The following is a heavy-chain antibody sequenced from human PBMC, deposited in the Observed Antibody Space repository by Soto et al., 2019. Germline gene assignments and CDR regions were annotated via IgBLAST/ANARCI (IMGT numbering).Heavy chain of an antibody. CDR3: FIHRSSGQTRAYYYY. CDR1: GGSVSNSTNS. V-gene: IGHV4-39*01. J-gene: IGHJ4*02. Sequence: SANLSLTCTVSGGSVSNSTNSWGWIRQSPGKGLEWIGSVYYRGRSYSKSSVKSRVTISVDTSKNQFSLNLNSVTASDTAVYYCFIHRSSGQTRAYYYYRSPRALVTGSA. D-gene: IGHD1-1*01. CDR2: VYYRGRS.